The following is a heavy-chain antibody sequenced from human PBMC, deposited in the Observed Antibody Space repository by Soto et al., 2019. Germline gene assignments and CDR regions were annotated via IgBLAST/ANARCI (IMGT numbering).Heavy chain of an antibody. V-gene: IGHV4-39*01. Sequence: VFWGTIGNLSCRWACIRQPPGKGLEWIGTIYYSGTTYYNPSLKSRVTISVDTPKNQFSLKLTSVTAADTAVYYCARGPFDYWGQGNLVTVSS. J-gene: IGHJ4*02. CDR2: IYYSGTT. CDR1: WGTIGNLSCR. CDR3: ARGPFDY.